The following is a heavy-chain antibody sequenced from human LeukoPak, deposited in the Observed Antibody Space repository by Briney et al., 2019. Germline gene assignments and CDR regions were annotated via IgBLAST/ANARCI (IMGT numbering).Heavy chain of an antibody. D-gene: IGHD6-25*01. Sequence: GGSLRLSCAASGFTFSSYGMHWVRQAPGKGLEWVAVIWYDGSRKYYADSVKGRFTISRDNSKNTLWLQMNSLRAEDTAVYYCARDDGSASGDYLGQGTLVTVSS. CDR1: GFTFSSYG. CDR3: ARDDGSASGDY. V-gene: IGHV3-33*01. CDR2: IWYDGSRK. J-gene: IGHJ4*02.